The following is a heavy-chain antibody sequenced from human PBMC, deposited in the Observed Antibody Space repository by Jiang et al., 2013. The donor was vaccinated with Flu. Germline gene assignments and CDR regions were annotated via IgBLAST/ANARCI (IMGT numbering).Heavy chain of an antibody. J-gene: IGHJ4*02. CDR1: GFTFSSYA. V-gene: IGHV3-30-3*01. CDR2: ISYDGSNK. CDR3: ARDLGQSVLAARMELQC. D-gene: IGHD6-6*01. Sequence: QLLEVWGRRGPASGGPVRLSCAASGFTFSSYAMHWVRQAPGKGLEWVAVISYDGSNKYYADSVKGRFTISRDNSKNTLYLQMNSLRAEDTAVYYCARDLGQSVLAARMELQCWGQGTLVTVSS.